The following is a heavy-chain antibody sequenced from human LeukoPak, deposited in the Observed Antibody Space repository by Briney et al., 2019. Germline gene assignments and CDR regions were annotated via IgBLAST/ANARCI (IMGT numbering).Heavy chain of an antibody. CDR2: ISGSGGST. CDR3: AKGYSGSYSVDY. CDR1: GFTFSSYA. J-gene: IGHJ4*02. D-gene: IGHD1-26*01. Sequence: PGGSLRLSCAASGFTFSSYAMSWVRQAPGKGLEWASAISGSGGSTYYADSVKGRFTISRDNSKNTLYLQMNSLRAEDTAVYYCAKGYSGSYSVDYWGQGTLVTVSS. V-gene: IGHV3-23*01.